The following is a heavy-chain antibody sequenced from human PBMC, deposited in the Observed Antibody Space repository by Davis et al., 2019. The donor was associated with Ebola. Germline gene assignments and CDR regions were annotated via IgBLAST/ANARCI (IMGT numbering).Heavy chain of an antibody. Sequence: PSETLSLTFTVSGVSISRGGSYWPWIRQHPGKGLEWFVYIYYSGSTYYKSSLKSRVTISLDTSKNQFSLNRYSVTAADTAVYYCARDLRYDSSGYDYYFYMDVWGKGTTVTVSS. V-gene: IGHV4-31*03. CDR1: GVSISRGGSY. J-gene: IGHJ6*03. D-gene: IGHD3-22*01. CDR2: IYYSGST. CDR3: ARDLRYDSSGYDYYFYMDV.